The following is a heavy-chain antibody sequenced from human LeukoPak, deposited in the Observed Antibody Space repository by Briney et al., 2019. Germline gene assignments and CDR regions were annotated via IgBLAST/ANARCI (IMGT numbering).Heavy chain of an antibody. CDR3: AKTYGSGSYYNLDSNWFDP. J-gene: IGHJ5*02. Sequence: PSQTLSLTCTVSGGSISSGGYYWSWIRQHPGKGLEWIGYIYYSGSTYYNPSLKSRVTISVDTSKNQFSLKLSSVTAADTAVYYCAKTYGSGSYYNLDSNWFDPWGQGTLVTVSS. CDR2: IYYSGST. CDR1: GGSISSGGYY. V-gene: IGHV4-31*03. D-gene: IGHD3-10*01.